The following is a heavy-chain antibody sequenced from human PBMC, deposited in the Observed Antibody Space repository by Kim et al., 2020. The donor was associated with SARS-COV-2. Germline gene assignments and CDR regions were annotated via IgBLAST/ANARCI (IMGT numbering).Heavy chain of an antibody. CDR2: IYYSGST. CDR3: ASFSGQWPVIDPFFDH. J-gene: IGHJ4*01. CDR1: GGSISSSSYY. Sequence: SETLSLTCTVSGGSISSSSYYWGWIRQPPGKGLEWIGSIYYSGSTYYNPSLQSRVTISVDTSKNQFSLKLSPVTAAATAVYYCASFSGQWPVIDPFFDH. D-gene: IGHD6-19*01. V-gene: IGHV4-39*01.